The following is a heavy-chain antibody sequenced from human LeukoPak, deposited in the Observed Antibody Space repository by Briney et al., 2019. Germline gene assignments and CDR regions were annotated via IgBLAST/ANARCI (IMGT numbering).Heavy chain of an antibody. V-gene: IGHV6-1*01. CDR1: GDSVSRSSAA. CDR2: TYYRSKWYN. CDR3: AREDYGGNSGTYFDY. Sequence: SQTLSLTCAISGDSVSRSSAAWNWIRQSPSRGLEWLGRTYYRSKWYNDYAVSVRGRITINPDTSKNQFSLQLNSVTPEDTAAYYCAREDYGGNSGTYFDYWGQGTLLTVSS. D-gene: IGHD4-23*01. J-gene: IGHJ4*02.